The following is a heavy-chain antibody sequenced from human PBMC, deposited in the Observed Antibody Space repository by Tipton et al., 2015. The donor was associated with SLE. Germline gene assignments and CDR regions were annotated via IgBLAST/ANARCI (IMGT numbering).Heavy chain of an antibody. V-gene: IGHV4-4*02. J-gene: IGHJ4*02. D-gene: IGHD7-27*01. CDR2: VHHTGGN. Sequence: TLSLTCSVAGLSMTTRPWWTWVRQPPGKGLEWVGEVHHTGGNNYNPSLRSRATISVDTSKNQFSLSLISVTAADTAVYYCARLTPWGYDYWGPGMLVTVSS. CDR3: ARLTPWGYDY. CDR1: GLSMTTRPW.